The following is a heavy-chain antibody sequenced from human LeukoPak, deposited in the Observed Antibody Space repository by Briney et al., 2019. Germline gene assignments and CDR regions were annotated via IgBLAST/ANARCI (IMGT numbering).Heavy chain of an antibody. D-gene: IGHD1-20*01. CDR3: ARVYRVNWNYFDY. J-gene: IGHJ4*02. CDR1: GFTFSSYG. CDR2: IWYDGSNK. V-gene: IGHV3-33*08. Sequence: GGYLRLSCAASGFTFSSYGMNWVRQAPGKGLEGVAVIWYDGSNKYYADSVKGRFNISRDNSKNTLYLQMNSLRAEDTAVYYCARVYRVNWNYFDYWGQGTLVTVSS.